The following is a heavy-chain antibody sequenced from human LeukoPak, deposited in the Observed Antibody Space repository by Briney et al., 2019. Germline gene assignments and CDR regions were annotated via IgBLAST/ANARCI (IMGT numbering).Heavy chain of an antibody. V-gene: IGHV3-7*03. CDR1: GFTFDDYA. J-gene: IGHJ5*02. Sequence: PGGSLRLSCAACGFTFDDYAMHWVRQAPGKGLEWVANIKPDVSEIYYVDSVKGRFTISRDNAKNYLYLQMNSLRAEDTAVYYCAKDAVEIVVVVATVWFDPWGQGTLVTVSS. D-gene: IGHD2-15*01. CDR3: AKDAVEIVVVVATVWFDP. CDR2: IKPDVSEI.